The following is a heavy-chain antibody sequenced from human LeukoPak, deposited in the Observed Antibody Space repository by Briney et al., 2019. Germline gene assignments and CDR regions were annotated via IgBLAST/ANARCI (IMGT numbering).Heavy chain of an antibody. CDR1: GGTFSSYA. CDR2: IIPILGIA. Sequence: SVKVSCKASGGTFSSYAISRVRQAPGQGLEWMGRIIPILGIANYAQKFQGRVTITADKSTSTAYMELSSLRSEDTAVYYCARGGRGAQGWFDPWGQGTLVTVSS. D-gene: IGHD1-26*01. J-gene: IGHJ5*02. V-gene: IGHV1-69*04. CDR3: ARGGRGAQGWFDP.